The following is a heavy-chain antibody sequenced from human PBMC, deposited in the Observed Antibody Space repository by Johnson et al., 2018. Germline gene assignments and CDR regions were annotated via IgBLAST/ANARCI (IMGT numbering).Heavy chain of an antibody. CDR3: GRGLLWFGEPVVCYMDV. CDR1: GFTFSSYA. J-gene: IGHJ6*03. CDR2: ISYDGSNK. Sequence: QVQLVQSGGGVVQPGRSLRLSCAASGFTFSSYAMHWVRQAPGKGLEWVAVISYDGSNKYYADSVKGRFTISRDNSKNTLNLQMNSLRAEDTAVYYCGRGLLWFGEPVVCYMDVWGKGTTVTVSS. V-gene: IGHV3-30-3*01. D-gene: IGHD3-10*01.